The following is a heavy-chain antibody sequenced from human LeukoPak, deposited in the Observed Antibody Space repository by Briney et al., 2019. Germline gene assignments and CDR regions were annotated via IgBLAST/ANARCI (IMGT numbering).Heavy chain of an antibody. CDR1: GFTVSNNE. Sequence: GGSLRLPCATSGFTVSNNEMNWVRQAPGKGLEWVSSLSSDRTYYADSRKGRFTISRDNSNNTLFVQLNSLRPDDTAVYSCARAGRITIFGVINYFGLFDYWGQGTLVTVSS. J-gene: IGHJ4*02. D-gene: IGHD3-3*01. CDR2: LSSDRT. V-gene: IGHV3-38-3*01. CDR3: ARAGRITIFGVINYFGLFDY.